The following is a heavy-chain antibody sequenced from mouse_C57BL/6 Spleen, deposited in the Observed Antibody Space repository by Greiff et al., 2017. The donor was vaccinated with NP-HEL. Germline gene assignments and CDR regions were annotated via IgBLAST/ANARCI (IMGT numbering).Heavy chain of an antibody. D-gene: IGHD2-5*01. CDR3: ARWDYSNYDY. Sequence: QVQLKQPGAELVMPGASVKLSCKASGYTFTSYWMHWVKQRPGQGLEWIGEIDPSDSYTNYNQKFKGKSTLTVDKSSSTAYMQLSSLTSEDSAVYYCARWDYSNYDYWGQGTTLTVSS. J-gene: IGHJ2*01. V-gene: IGHV1-69*01. CDR1: GYTFTSYW. CDR2: IDPSDSYT.